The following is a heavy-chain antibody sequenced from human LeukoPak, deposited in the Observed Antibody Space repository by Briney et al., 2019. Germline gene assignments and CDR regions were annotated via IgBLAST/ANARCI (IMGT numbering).Heavy chain of an antibody. V-gene: IGHV1-8*01. D-gene: IGHD3-10*01. J-gene: IGHJ4*02. CDR1: GYTFTSYD. CDR2: MNPNSGNT. CDR3: AKVPLLLWFGELY. Sequence: ASVKVSCKASGYTFTSYDINWVRQATGQGLEWMGWMNPNSGNTGYAQKFQGRVTMTRNTSISTAYMELSSLRSEDTAVYYCAKVPLLLWFGELYWGQGTLVTVSS.